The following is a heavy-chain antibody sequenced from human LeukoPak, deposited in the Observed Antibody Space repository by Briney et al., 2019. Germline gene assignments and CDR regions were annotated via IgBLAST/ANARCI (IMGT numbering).Heavy chain of an antibody. CDR3: ARDYKYAFDN. CDR2: INSDGSST. Sequence: PGGSLRLSCVVSGIRLSNYGMSWVRQAPGKGLVWVSRINSDGSSTSYADSVKGRFTISGDKAKNSLYLQMNSLRVEDTAVYYCARDYKYAFDNWGQGTLVTVSS. V-gene: IGHV3-74*01. J-gene: IGHJ4*02. D-gene: IGHD5-24*01. CDR1: GIRLSNYG.